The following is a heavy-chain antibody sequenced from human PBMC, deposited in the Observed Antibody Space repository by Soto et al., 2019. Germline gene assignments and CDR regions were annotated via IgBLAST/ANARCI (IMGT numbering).Heavy chain of an antibody. CDR2: IIPIFGTA. Sequence: ASVKVSCKASGGTFSSYAISWVRQAPGQGLEWMGGIIPIFGTANYAQKFQGRVTITADESTSTAYMELSSLRSEDTAVYYCARDLGKRIAAAGDWFDPWGQGTLVTVSS. D-gene: IGHD6-13*01. CDR3: ARDLGKRIAAAGDWFDP. CDR1: GGTFSSYA. J-gene: IGHJ5*02. V-gene: IGHV1-69*13.